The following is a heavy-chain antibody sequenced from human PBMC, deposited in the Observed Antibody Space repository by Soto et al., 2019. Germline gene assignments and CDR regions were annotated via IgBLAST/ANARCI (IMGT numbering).Heavy chain of an antibody. CDR1: GFTFSSYA. V-gene: IGHV3-23*01. J-gene: IGHJ6*02. CDR2: ISGSGDNT. Sequence: GGSLRLSCAASGFTFSSYAMSWVRQAPGKGLEWVSAISGSGDNTYYADSVKGRFTISRDNSKNTLYLQMNSLRAEDTATYYCAKSLEWLYYYDGMDVWAKGPRSPSP. CDR3: AKSLEWLYYYDGMDV. D-gene: IGHD3-3*01.